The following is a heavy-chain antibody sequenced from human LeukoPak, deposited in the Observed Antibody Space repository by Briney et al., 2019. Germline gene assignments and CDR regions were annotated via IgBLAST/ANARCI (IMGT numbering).Heavy chain of an antibody. CDR2: ISGSGGGT. D-gene: IGHD6-19*01. Sequence: PGGSLRLSCAASGFTFSSYAMTWVRQPPGKGLEWVSTISGSGGGTYYADSVKGRLTISRDNSQNTLYLQMNSLRAEDTAVYYCAKVDRIAVAGNVDHWGRGTLVTVSS. CDR1: GFTFSSYA. CDR3: AKVDRIAVAGNVDH. J-gene: IGHJ4*02. V-gene: IGHV3-23*01.